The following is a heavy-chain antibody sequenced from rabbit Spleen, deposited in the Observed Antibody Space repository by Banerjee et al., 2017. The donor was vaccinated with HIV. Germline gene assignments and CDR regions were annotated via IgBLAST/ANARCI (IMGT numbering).Heavy chain of an antibody. D-gene: IGHD7-1*01. CDR1: GFSFNSGYY. CDR3: ARCYAGYGDFGYAAM. Sequence: QSLEESGGGLVKPGASLTLTCKASGFSFNSGYYMCWVRQAPGKGLQWIACIDAGTSGSAASASWAKGRFTISRSSSTTVTLHMTSLTAADTATYFCARCYAGYGDFGYAAMWGPGTLVTVS. J-gene: IGHJ4*01. CDR2: IDAGTSGSA. V-gene: IGHV1S40*01.